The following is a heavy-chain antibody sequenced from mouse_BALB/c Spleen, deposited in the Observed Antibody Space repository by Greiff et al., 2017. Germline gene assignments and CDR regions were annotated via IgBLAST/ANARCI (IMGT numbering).Heavy chain of an antibody. CDR1: GYSITSDYA. D-gene: IGHD4-1*01. CDR3: ARSGANWDWFAY. V-gene: IGHV3-2*02. J-gene: IGHJ3*01. Sequence: EVKLQESGPGLVKPSQSLSLTCTVTGYSITSDYAWNWIRQFPGNKLEWMGYISYSGSTSYNPSLKSRISITRDTSKNQFFLQLNSVTTEDTATYYCARSGANWDWFAYWGQGTLVTVSA. CDR2: ISYSGST.